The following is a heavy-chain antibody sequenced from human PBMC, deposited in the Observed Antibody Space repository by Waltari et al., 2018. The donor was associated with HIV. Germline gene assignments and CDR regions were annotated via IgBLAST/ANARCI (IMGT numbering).Heavy chain of an antibody. CDR1: GGTFSNYA. CDR2: VIPSFCSP. V-gene: IGHV1-69*13. CDR3: ASTVYRGDYYYYGMDV. J-gene: IGHJ6*02. Sequence: QVQLVQSGAEVKKPGSSVKVSCKASGGTFSNYAISWVRQAPGQGLEWRGGVIPSFCSPTFAQNFQGRVTITADESTSTAYMELSSLRSEDTAVYYCASTVYRGDYYYYGMDVWGQGTTVTVSS. D-gene: IGHD4-17*01.